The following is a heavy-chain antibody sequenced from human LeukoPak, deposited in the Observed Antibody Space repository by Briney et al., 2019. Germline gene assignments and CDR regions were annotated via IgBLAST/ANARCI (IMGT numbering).Heavy chain of an antibody. CDR2: IKSDGTYS. Sequence: GGSLRLSCAASGFTFSNHWMHWVRQAPGKGLVWVSRIKSDGTYSDYADSVKGRFTVSRDNARNTLYLQMNSLRAEDTAVYYCARDAHSSSWSHIHNWFDPWGQGTLVTVSS. CDR1: GFTFSNHW. D-gene: IGHD6-13*01. CDR3: ARDAHSSSWSHIHNWFDP. V-gene: IGHV3-74*01. J-gene: IGHJ5*02.